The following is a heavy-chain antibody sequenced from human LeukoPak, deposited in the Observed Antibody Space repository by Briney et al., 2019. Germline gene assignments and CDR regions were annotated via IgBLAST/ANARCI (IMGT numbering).Heavy chain of an antibody. CDR2: ISWNSGSI. V-gene: IGHV3-9*01. CDR3: AKGSEEDYGDSHYFDY. CDR1: GFTFDDYA. Sequence: PGRSLRLSCAASGFTFDDYAMHWVRQAPGKGLEWVSGISWNSGSIGYADSVKGRFTISRDNAKNSLYLQMNSLRAEDTALYYCAKGSEEDYGDSHYFDYWGQGTLVTVSS. J-gene: IGHJ4*02. D-gene: IGHD4-17*01.